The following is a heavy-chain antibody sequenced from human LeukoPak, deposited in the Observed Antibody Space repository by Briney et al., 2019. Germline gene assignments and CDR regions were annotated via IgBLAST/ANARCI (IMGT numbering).Heavy chain of an antibody. J-gene: IGHJ4*02. CDR3: ARDIVVVTATIAGFDY. Sequence: PGGALRLSCAASGFTFSSYSMNWVRQDPGKGLEWVSYISSSSSTIYYADSVKGRFTISRDNAKNSLYLQMNSLRAEDTAVYYCARDIVVVTATIAGFDYWGQGTLVTVSS. CDR1: GFTFSSYS. D-gene: IGHD2-21*02. CDR2: ISSSSSTI. V-gene: IGHV3-48*04.